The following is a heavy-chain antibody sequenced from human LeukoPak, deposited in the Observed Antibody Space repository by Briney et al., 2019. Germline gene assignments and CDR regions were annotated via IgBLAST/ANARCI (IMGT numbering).Heavy chain of an antibody. CDR2: ISVYNGNT. CDR1: GYTFSHYV. J-gene: IGHJ4*02. Sequence: ASVKVSCKASGYTFSHYVIAWVRQAPGQGLEWMGWISVYNGNTFYAQNLQGRVTMTTDTSTSTAYMELMSLRSDDMALYYCARSGPKDWALDYWGRGTLVTVSS. V-gene: IGHV1-18*03. CDR3: ARSGPKDWALDY. D-gene: IGHD2-21*01.